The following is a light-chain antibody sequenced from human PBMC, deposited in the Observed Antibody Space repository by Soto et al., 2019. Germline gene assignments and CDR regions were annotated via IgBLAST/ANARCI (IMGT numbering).Light chain of an antibody. CDR3: AAWDDSLNGYV. J-gene: IGLJ1*01. CDR1: SSNIGSNT. CDR2: ANN. V-gene: IGLV1-44*01. Sequence: QSVLTQPPSASGTPGQRVTISCSGSSSNIGSNTVNWYQQLPGTAPKLLIHANNQRPSEVPDRFSGSKSGTSASLAISWLQSEEADYYCAAWDDSLNGYVFGTGTKLTVL.